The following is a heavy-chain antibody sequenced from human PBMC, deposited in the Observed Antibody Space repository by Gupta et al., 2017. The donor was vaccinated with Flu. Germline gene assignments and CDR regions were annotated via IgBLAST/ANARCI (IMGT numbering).Heavy chain of an antibody. CDR2: INHSGST. Sequence: QVQLQQWGAGLLKPSETLSLTCAVYGGSFSGYYGRWSRQPPGKGLEWIVEINHSGSTKYNPSLKSRFTISVDTSKNQFSLKLSSVTAADTAVYYCARGLDSNPAIWGQGTLVTVSS. J-gene: IGHJ4*02. CDR3: ARGLDSNPAI. D-gene: IGHD4-11*01. V-gene: IGHV4-34*01. CDR1: GGSFSGYY.